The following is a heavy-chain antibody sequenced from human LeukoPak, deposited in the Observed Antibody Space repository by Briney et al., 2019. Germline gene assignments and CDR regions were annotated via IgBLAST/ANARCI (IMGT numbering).Heavy chain of an antibody. V-gene: IGHV4-34*01. CDR2: INHSGST. CDR3: ARGGLRGYSYGFSV. J-gene: IGHJ4*02. CDR1: GGSFSGYY. D-gene: IGHD5-18*01. Sequence: PSETLSLTCAVYGGSFSGYYWSWIRQPPGKGLEWIGEINHSGSTNYNPSLKSRVTISVDTSKNQFSLKLSSVTAADTAVYYRARGGLRGYSYGFSVWGQGTLVTVSS.